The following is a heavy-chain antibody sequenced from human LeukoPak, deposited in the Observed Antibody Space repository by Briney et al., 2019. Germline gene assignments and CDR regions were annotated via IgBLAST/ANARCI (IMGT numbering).Heavy chain of an antibody. D-gene: IGHD6-13*01. J-gene: IGHJ4*02. V-gene: IGHV3-7*03. Sequence: AGGSPRLSCAASGFTFSGHWMSWVRQAPGKGLEWVANIGQDGTEKYCVDSVKGRFTISRDNAKNLLYLQMNSLRAEDTAVYYCAREQSSSWAYCFDYWGQGTLVTVSS. CDR3: AREQSSSWAYCFDY. CDR1: GFTFSGHW. CDR2: IGQDGTEK.